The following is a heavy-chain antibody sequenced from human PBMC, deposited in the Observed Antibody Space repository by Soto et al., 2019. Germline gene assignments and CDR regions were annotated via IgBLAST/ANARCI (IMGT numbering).Heavy chain of an antibody. V-gene: IGHV4-30-2*03. CDR2: IYYSGST. CDR3: ARHDGFSSGWIFDY. D-gene: IGHD6-19*01. J-gene: IGHJ4*01. CDR1: GGSISSGGYS. Sequence: SETLSLTCAVSGGSISSGGYSWSWIRQPPGKTLEWIGYIYYSGSTYSNPSLKSRVTISVDTSNNQLSLKLRSVTAADTAVYYCARHDGFSSGWIFDYWGHGTLVTVSS.